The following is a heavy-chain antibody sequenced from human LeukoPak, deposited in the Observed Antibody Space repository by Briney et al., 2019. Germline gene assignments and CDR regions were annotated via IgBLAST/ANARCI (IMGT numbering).Heavy chain of an antibody. D-gene: IGHD3-22*01. CDR3: AKDRRGDYYYDSSGYDPRFDY. V-gene: IGHV3-30*18. CDR2: ISYDGSNK. J-gene: IGHJ4*02. CDR1: GFTFSSYG. Sequence: GGSLRLSCAASGFTFSSYGMHWVRQAPGKGLEWVAVISYDGSNKYYADSVKGRFTISRDNSKNTLYLQMNSLRAEDTAVYYCAKDRRGDYYYDSSGYDPRFDYWGQGTLVTVSS.